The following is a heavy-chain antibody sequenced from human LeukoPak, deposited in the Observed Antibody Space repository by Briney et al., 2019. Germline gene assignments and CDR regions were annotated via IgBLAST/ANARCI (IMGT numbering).Heavy chain of an antibody. Sequence: SETLSLTCTVSGGSISSGSYYWSWIRQPAGKGLEWIGRIYTSGSTNYNPSLKSRVTMSVDTSKNQFSLKLSSVTAADTAVYYCARGPPPDFDCWGQGTLVTVSS. V-gene: IGHV4-61*02. CDR3: ARGPPPDFDC. CDR2: IYTSGST. J-gene: IGHJ4*02. CDR1: GGSISSGSYY.